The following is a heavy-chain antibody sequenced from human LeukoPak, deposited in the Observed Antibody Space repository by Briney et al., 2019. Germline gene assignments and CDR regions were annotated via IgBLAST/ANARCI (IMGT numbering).Heavy chain of an antibody. CDR1: GGSISSTNYY. CDR2: IYYSGTT. V-gene: IGHV4-39*07. J-gene: IGHJ3*02. CDR3: ARDSPAAADAFDI. D-gene: IGHD6-13*01. Sequence: SETLSLTCTVSGGSISSTNYYWGWIRQPPEKGLEWIANIYYSGTTYYNPSLKSRVTISIDTSKNQFSLKLSSVTAADTAVYYCARDSPAAADAFDIWGQGTMVTVSS.